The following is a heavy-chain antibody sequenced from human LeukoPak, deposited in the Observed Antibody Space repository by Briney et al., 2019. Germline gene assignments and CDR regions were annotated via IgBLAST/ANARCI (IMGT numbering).Heavy chain of an antibody. CDR2: IKQDGSEK. CDR3: ATAAGIATSAD. V-gene: IGHV3-7*01. CDR1: GFTFSSYW. J-gene: IGHJ4*02. Sequence: SGGSLRLSCAASGFTFSSYWMSWVRQAPGKGLEWVANIKQDGSEKYYVDSVKGRFTISRDNAKNSLYLQMNSLRAEDTAVYYCATAAGIATSADWGQGTLVTVSS. D-gene: IGHD6-13*01.